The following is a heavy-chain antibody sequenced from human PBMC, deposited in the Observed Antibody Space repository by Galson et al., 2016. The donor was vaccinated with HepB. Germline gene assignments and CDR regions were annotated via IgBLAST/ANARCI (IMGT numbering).Heavy chain of an antibody. Sequence: GFTFSSYAMHWVRQAPGKGLEWVAVISYDGSNKYYADSVKGRFTISRDNSKNTLYLQMNSLRTEDTAVYCCARTLYDYVWGSYRYPQDYWGQGTLVTVSS. D-gene: IGHD3-16*02. V-gene: IGHV3-30-3*01. CDR1: GFTFSSYA. CDR3: ARTLYDYVWGSYRYPQDY. J-gene: IGHJ4*02. CDR2: ISYDGSNK.